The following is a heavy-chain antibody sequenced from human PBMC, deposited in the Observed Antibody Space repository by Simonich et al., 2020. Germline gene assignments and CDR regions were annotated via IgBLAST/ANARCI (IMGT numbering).Heavy chain of an antibody. V-gene: IGHV1-18*01. J-gene: IGHJ4*02. D-gene: IGHD6-13*01. Sequence: QVQLVQSGAEVKKPGASVKVSCKASGYTFTSYGISWVRQAPGQGLGWMEWSSDYNGNTNYAQKLQGRVTMTTDTSTSTAYMELRSLRSDDTAVYYCARDQGGRAAAATDYWGQGTLVTVSS. CDR2: SSDYNGNT. CDR3: ARDQGGRAAAATDY. CDR1: GYTFTSYG.